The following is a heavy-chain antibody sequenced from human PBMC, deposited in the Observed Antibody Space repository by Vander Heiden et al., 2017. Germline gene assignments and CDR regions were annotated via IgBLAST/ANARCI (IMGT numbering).Heavy chain of an antibody. J-gene: IGHJ2*01. CDR2: ISSSRSYI. CDR1: GFTFRTYS. Sequence: EVQLVESGGGLVKPGGSLRPSCAAPGFTFRTYSMNWVSQTPGKGLEWVSSISSSRSYIYYEDSVKGRFTISRDNAKKSLYLQMNSLRAEDTAVYYCASPGYSYGWGNHWYFDLWGRGTLVTVSS. V-gene: IGHV3-21*01. D-gene: IGHD5-18*01. CDR3: ASPGYSYGWGNHWYFDL.